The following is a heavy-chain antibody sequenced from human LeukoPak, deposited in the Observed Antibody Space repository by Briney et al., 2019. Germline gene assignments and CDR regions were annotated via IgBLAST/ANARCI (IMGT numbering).Heavy chain of an antibody. V-gene: IGHV4-59*12. CDR1: GGSISSYY. D-gene: IGHD6-19*01. J-gene: IGHJ4*02. CDR3: ARRQWLVMGTDY. CDR2: IYYSGST. Sequence: SETLSLTCTVSGGSISSYYWSWIRQPPGKGLEWIGYIYYSGSTNYNPSLKSRVTISVDTSKNQFSLKLSSVTAADTAVYYCARRQWLVMGTDYWGQGTLVTVSS.